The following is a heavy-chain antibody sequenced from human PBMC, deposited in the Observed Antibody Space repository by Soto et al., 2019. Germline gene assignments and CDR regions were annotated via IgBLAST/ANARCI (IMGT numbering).Heavy chain of an antibody. CDR2: IYCSGST. Sequence: SETLSLTCTVSGGSISSNGYYWSWIRQHPGKGLEWIGYIYCSGSTYYNPSLKSRVTISLDTSKSQFSLKLSSVTAADTAVYYCARHTRNQFDPWGQGTLVTVSS. V-gene: IGHV4-31*03. CDR3: ARHTRNQFDP. J-gene: IGHJ5*02. CDR1: GGSISSNGYY.